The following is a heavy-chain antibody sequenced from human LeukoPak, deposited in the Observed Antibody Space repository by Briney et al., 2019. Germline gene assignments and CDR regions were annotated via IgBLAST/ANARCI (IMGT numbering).Heavy chain of an antibody. CDR1: GFTFSSYE. J-gene: IGHJ4*02. Sequence: GGSLRLSCAASGFTFSSYEMNWVRQAPGKGLEWVANIKEDGSDKNYVVSMKGRFTISRDNAKNSLYLQMNSLRAEDTAVYYCAIDAASGYDRFDYWGQGTQVTVSS. D-gene: IGHD2-2*01. V-gene: IGHV3-7*01. CDR2: IKEDGSDK. CDR3: AIDAASGYDRFDY.